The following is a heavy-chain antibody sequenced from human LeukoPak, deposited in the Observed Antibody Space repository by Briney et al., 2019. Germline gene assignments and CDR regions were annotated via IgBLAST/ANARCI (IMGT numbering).Heavy chain of an antibody. D-gene: IGHD3-3*01. V-gene: IGHV3-53*01. Sequence: PGGSLRLSCVASGFTVSSNYMSWVRQAPGKGPECVSVIYPGGTTYYADSVRGRFTISRDNSRNTLYLQMNSLRAEDTAVYSCAKGRTNYDFWSAYNWGQGTLVTVSS. CDR1: GFTVSSNY. CDR2: IYPGGTT. CDR3: AKGRTNYDFWSAYN. J-gene: IGHJ4*02.